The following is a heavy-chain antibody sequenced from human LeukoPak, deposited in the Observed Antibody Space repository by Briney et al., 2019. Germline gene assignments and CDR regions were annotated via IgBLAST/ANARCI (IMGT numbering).Heavy chain of an antibody. CDR3: ARHGRSGWYGGYFDY. Sequence: PSETLSLTCAVYGGSFSGYYWSWIRQPPGKGLEWIGEINHSGSTNYNPSLKSRVTISVDTSKNQFSLKLSSVTAADTAVYYCARHGRSGWYGGYFDYWGQGTLVTVSS. D-gene: IGHD6-19*01. CDR1: GGSFSGYY. CDR2: INHSGST. J-gene: IGHJ4*02. V-gene: IGHV4-34*01.